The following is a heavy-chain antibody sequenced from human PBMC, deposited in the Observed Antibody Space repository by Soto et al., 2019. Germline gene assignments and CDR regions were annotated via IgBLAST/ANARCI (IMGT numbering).Heavy chain of an antibody. CDR1: GGSISSGGYH. CDR2: IYYSGST. V-gene: IGHV4-31*03. CDR3: ARGGGGEWFGVYNWFDP. Sequence: QVQLQESGPGLVKPSQTLSLTCTVSGGSISSGGYHWSWIRQHPGKGLEWIGYIYYSGSTYYNPSLKSRVTISVDTSKNQFSLKLSSVTAADTAVYYCARGGGGEWFGVYNWFDPWGQGTLVTVSS. D-gene: IGHD3-10*01. J-gene: IGHJ5*02.